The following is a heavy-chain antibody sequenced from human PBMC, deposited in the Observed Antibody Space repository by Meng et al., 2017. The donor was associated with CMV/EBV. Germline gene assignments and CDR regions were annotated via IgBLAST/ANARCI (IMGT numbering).Heavy chain of an antibody. CDR2: IIPIFGTA. V-gene: IGHV1-69*12. CDR1: GGTFSSYA. CDR3: AREVDDYGDGWYFDL. Sequence: QVQLVQSGAEVKKPWSSVKVSCKGSGGTFSSYAISWVRQAPGQGLELMGGIIPIFGTANYAQKFQGRVTITADESTSTAYMELSSLRSEDTAVYYCAREVDDYGDGWYFDLWGRGTLVTVSS. D-gene: IGHD4-17*01. J-gene: IGHJ2*01.